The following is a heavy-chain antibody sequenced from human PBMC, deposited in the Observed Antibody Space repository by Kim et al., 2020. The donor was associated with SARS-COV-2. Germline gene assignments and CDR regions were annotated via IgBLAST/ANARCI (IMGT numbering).Heavy chain of an antibody. D-gene: IGHD3-22*01. J-gene: IGHJ6*02. V-gene: IGHV4-61*02. Sequence: SETLSLTCTVSGGSISSGSYYWSWIRQPAGKGLEWIGRIYTSGSTNYNPSLKSRVTISVDTSKNQFSLKLSSVTAADTAVYYCARGYYDSSGYSTVYYYYGMDVWGQGTTVTVSS. CDR1: GGSISSGSYY. CDR3: ARGYYDSSGYSTVYYYYGMDV. CDR2: IYTSGST.